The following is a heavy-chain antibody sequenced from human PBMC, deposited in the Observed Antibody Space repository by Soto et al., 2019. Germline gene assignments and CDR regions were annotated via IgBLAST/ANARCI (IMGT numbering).Heavy chain of an antibody. J-gene: IGHJ4*02. Sequence: SETLSLTCTVSGGSISSYYWSWIRQPPGKGLEWIGYIYYSGSTNYNPSLKSRVTISVDTSKNQFSLKLSSVTAADTAVYYCGRRYGVAYDFWGQGTLVTVSS. V-gene: IGHV4-59*08. D-gene: IGHD1-20*01. CDR1: GGSISSYY. CDR3: GRRYGVAYDF. CDR2: IYYSGST.